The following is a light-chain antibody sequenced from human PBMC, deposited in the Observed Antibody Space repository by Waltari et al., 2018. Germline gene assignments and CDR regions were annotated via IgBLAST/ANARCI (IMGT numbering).Light chain of an antibody. CDR2: GAS. Sequence: EIVMTQSPVTLSVSPGERATLSCRASQRVSNNLAWYQQKPGQAPRLLMYGASTRATGIPARFSGSGSGTEFTLTISSLQSEDFAVYYCQQYNYWRTFGQGTKVEI. CDR3: QQYNYWRT. J-gene: IGKJ1*01. CDR1: QRVSNN. V-gene: IGKV3-15*01.